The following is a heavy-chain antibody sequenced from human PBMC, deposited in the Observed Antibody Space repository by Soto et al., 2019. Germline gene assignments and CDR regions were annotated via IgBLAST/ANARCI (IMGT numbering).Heavy chain of an antibody. J-gene: IGHJ5*02. CDR3: ATTSSGIADNWFDP. Sequence: SETLSLTCAVYGGSFSGYYWSWIRQPPGKGLEWIGEINHSGSTNYNPSLKSRVTISVDTSKNQFSLKLSSVTAADTAVYYCATTSSGIADNWFDPWGQGTLVTVSS. D-gene: IGHD6-13*01. CDR2: INHSGST. V-gene: IGHV4-34*01. CDR1: GGSFSGYY.